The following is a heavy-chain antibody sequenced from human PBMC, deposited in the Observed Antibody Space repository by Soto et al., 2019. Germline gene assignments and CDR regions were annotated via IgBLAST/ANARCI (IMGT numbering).Heavy chain of an antibody. CDR3: ARDHGYCSSTSCYSPYYYYGMDV. Sequence: LRLSCAASGFTFSSYAMHWVRQAPGKGLEWVAVISYDGSNKYYADSVKGRFTISRDNSKNTLYLQMNSLRAEDTAVYYCARDHGYCSSTSCYSPYYYYGMDVWGQGTTVTVSS. V-gene: IGHV3-30-3*01. CDR2: ISYDGSNK. CDR1: GFTFSSYA. D-gene: IGHD2-2*03. J-gene: IGHJ6*02.